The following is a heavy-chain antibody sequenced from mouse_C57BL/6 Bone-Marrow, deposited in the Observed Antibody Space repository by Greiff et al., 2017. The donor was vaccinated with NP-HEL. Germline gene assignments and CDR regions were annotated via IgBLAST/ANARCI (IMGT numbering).Heavy chain of an antibody. J-gene: IGHJ4*01. CDR3: ARPLQMDY. V-gene: IGHV5-6*01. Sequence: EVQLVESGGDLVKPGGSLKLSCAASGFTFSSYGMSWVRQTPDKRLEWVATISSGGSYTYYPDSVKGRFTISRDNAKNTLYLQMSSLKSEDTAMYYCARPLQMDYWGQGTSVTVSS. CDR1: GFTFSSYG. CDR2: ISSGGSYT.